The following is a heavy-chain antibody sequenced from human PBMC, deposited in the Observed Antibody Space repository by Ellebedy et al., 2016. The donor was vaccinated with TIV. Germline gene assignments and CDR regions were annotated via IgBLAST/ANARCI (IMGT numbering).Heavy chain of an antibody. D-gene: IGHD3-3*01. CDR1: GGSISSYY. CDR2: IYYSGST. CDR3: ARGPYVSPFYDFWSNHYFDY. V-gene: IGHV4-59*01. Sequence: MPGGSLRLSCTVSGGSISSYYWTWIRQPPGKGLEWIGYIYYSGSTNYNPSLKSRVTFSLDTSQNHFSLKLGSVRAADTAVYYCARGPYVSPFYDFWSNHYFDYWGQGTLVTVSS. J-gene: IGHJ4*02.